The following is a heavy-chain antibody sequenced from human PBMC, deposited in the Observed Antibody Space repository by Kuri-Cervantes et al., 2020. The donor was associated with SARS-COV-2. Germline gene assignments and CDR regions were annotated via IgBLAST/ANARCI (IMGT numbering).Heavy chain of an antibody. D-gene: IGHD3-3*01. J-gene: IGHJ5*02. CDR1: GGTFSSYA. CDR3: ASTIFGEDNWFDP. Sequence: SVKLVRHASGGTFSSYAISWVRQAPGQGLEWMGGIIPIFGTANYAQKFQGRVTITTDESTSTAYMELSSLRSEDTAVYYCASTIFGEDNWFDPWGQGTLVTVSS. CDR2: IIPIFGTA. V-gene: IGHV1-69*05.